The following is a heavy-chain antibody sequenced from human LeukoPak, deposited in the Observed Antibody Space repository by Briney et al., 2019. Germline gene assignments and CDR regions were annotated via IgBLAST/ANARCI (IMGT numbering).Heavy chain of an antibody. Sequence: SQTLSLTCAISGDSVSSNSAAWNWIRQSPSRGLEWLGRTYYRSKWYNDYAVSVKSRITINTDTSKNQFSLQLNSVTHEDTAVYYCAREDGYSSSWYPGYYYGMDVWGQGTTVTVSS. CDR3: AREDGYSSSWYPGYYYGMDV. J-gene: IGHJ6*02. D-gene: IGHD6-13*01. CDR1: GDSVSSNSAA. V-gene: IGHV6-1*01. CDR2: TYYRSKWYN.